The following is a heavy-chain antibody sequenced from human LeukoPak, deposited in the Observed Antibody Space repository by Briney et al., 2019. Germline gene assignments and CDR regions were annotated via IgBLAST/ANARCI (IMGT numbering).Heavy chain of an antibody. V-gene: IGHV5-51*01. CDR2: VYPGDSDA. D-gene: IGHD2/OR15-2a*01. CDR3: ARPHYFKTIAVAFDV. CDR1: GYTFTDYW. J-gene: IGHJ3*01. Sequence: GESLKISCKAAGYTFTDYWIAWVRQVPGKDLEYMGIVYPGDSDARYWPPFQGQVTISVDKSIDTAYLEWNSLRASDSAIYYCARPHYFKTIAVAFDVWGQGTLVAVSS.